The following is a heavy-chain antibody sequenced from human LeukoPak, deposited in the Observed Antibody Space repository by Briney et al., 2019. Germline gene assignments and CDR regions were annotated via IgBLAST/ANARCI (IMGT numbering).Heavy chain of an antibody. J-gene: IGHJ3*02. CDR1: GYTFTGYY. Sequence: ASVKVSCKASGYTFTGYYMHWVRQAPGQGLEWMGWINPNSGGTNYAQKFQGRVTMTRDTSISTAHMELSRLRSDDTAVYYCARRETILRAFDIWGQGTMVTVSS. CDR3: ARRETILRAFDI. V-gene: IGHV1-2*02. D-gene: IGHD2-21*01. CDR2: INPNSGGT.